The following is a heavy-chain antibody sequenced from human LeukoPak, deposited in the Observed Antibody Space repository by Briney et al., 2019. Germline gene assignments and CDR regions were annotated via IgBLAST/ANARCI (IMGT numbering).Heavy chain of an antibody. V-gene: IGHV3-30*04. Sequence: PGGSMRLSCAPSGFTFSSSNMHWVRQSPGKGLEGLALISYDGTKTYYAESVKGRFTVSRENSKNTLFLQMNSLSAEDTAIYYCESEWFGESNWGQGARVTVSS. D-gene: IGHD3-10*01. CDR3: ESEWFGESN. CDR2: ISYDGTKT. CDR1: GFTFSSSN. J-gene: IGHJ4*02.